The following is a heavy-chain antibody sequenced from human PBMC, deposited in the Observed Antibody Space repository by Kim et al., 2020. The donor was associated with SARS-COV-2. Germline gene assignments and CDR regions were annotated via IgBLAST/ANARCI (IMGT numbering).Heavy chain of an antibody. D-gene: IGHD5-18*01. CDR1: GFTFSSYG. J-gene: IGHJ4*02. Sequence: GGSLRLSCAASGFTFSSYGMHWVRQAPGKGLEWVAVIWYDGSNKYYADSVKGRFTISRDNPKNTLYLQMNSLRAEDTAVYYCAKGWIQLWSPFDYWGQGTLVTVSS. V-gene: IGHV3-33*06. CDR3: AKGWIQLWSPFDY. CDR2: IWYDGSNK.